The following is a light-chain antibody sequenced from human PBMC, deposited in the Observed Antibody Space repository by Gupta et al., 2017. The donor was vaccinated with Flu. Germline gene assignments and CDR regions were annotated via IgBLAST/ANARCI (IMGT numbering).Light chain of an antibody. CDR3: RQTYSSSPPT. CDR1: QSISSY. J-gene: IGKJ4*01. Sequence: SYLSASVGDRGIITGRASQSISSYLNWYKQKPGKAPKLLIYAAASWQSGVASRFSGSGAGTYLTLTISRRQLEEFAPYCCRQTYSSSPPTFGGGTRVEIK. V-gene: IGKV1-39*01. CDR2: AAA.